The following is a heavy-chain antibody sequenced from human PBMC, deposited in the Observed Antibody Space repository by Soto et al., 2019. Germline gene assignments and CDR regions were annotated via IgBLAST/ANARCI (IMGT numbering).Heavy chain of an antibody. Sequence: GGSLRLSCAASGFPFSSYAMSWVRQTPEKGLAWVAGSSGGGNDRYYADFVQGRFTFSRDNSRNILYLQMSSLRADDTATYFCARSLFMVAPDNEPFDCWGQVTLVTVSS. CDR2: SSGGGNDR. V-gene: IGHV3-23*01. CDR1: GFPFSSYA. CDR3: ARSLFMVAPDNEPFDC. J-gene: IGHJ4*02. D-gene: IGHD5-12*01.